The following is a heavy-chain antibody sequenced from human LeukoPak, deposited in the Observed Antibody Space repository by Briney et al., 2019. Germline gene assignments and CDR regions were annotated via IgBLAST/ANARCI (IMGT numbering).Heavy chain of an antibody. D-gene: IGHD6-13*01. CDR2: IYYSGST. CDR3: ARRGVAAAGEDADFDY. CDR1: GGSISSSSYY. Sequence: SETLSLTCTVSGGSISSSSYYWGWIRQPPGKGLEWIGSIYYSGSTYYNPSLKSRVTISVDTSKNQFSLKLNSVTAADTAVYYCARRGVAAAGEDADFDYWGQGTLVTVSS. V-gene: IGHV4-39*01. J-gene: IGHJ4*02.